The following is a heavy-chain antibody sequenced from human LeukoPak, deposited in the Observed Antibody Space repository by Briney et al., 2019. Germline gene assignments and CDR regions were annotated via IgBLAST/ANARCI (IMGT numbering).Heavy chain of an antibody. Sequence: GTSLRLSCAASGFTFNNCGIDWVRQAPGKGLEWVAFISYDGSNIYYADSVKGRFTISRDNSKNTLYLQMNNLRTEDTAVYYCARDMLGSSWSDIDYWGQGTLVTVSS. CDR3: ARDMLGSSWSDIDY. D-gene: IGHD6-13*01. CDR2: ISYDGSNI. J-gene: IGHJ4*02. V-gene: IGHV3-30*03. CDR1: GFTFNNCG.